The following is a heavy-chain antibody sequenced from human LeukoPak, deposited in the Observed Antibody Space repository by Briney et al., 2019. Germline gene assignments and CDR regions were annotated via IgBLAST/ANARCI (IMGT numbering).Heavy chain of an antibody. J-gene: IGHJ4*02. CDR2: INHSGST. V-gene: IGHV4-34*01. CDR3: ARSDVVAAAGIDY. CDR1: GGSFNGYF. Sequence: PSETLSLTCAVYGGSFNGYFWSWIRQPPGKGLECIEEINHSGSTNYNPSLKSRVTISVDTSKNQFSLKLSSVTAADTAVYYCARSDVVAAAGIDYWGQGTLVTVSS. D-gene: IGHD6-13*01.